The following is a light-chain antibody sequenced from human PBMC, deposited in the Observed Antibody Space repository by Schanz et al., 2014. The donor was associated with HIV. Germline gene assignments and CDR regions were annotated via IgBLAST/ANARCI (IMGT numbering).Light chain of an antibody. J-gene: IGLJ2*01. CDR2: DSY. CDR3: TTWDSTLSAVV. CDR1: IFNIGNNY. Sequence: QSVLTQPPSVSAAPGQKVTISCSGTIFNIGNNYVSWYQHLPGTAPKLLIYDSYERPSEIPDRFSGSKSGTSATLGITGLQTGDEADYYCTTWDSTLSAVVFGGGTKLTVL. V-gene: IGLV1-51*01.